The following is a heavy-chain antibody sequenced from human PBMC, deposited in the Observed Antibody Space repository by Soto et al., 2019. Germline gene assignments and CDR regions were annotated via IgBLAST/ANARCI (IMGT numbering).Heavy chain of an antibody. CDR2: ISYLGTNI. Sequence: QVQLVESGGGVVQPGKSLRLSCAVSGFPFGNYAMHWVRRAPGKGLEWVAFISYLGTNIYYEDSVKGRFTISRDNSKNTLYLQLNSLRAEDTAVYYCARGLDYDSSGYYFDYWGQGTRVTVSS. CDR1: GFPFGNYA. J-gene: IGHJ4*02. D-gene: IGHD3-22*01. V-gene: IGHV3-30-3*01. CDR3: ARGLDYDSSGYYFDY.